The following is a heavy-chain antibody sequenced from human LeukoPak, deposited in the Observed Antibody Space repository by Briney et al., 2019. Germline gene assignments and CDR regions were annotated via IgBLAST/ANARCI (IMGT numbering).Heavy chain of an antibody. J-gene: IGHJ4*02. CDR1: GYTFTSYY. CDR3: ARDGSSEGPSTQYYYDSSGYYFLDY. Sequence: ASVKVSCKASGYTFTSYYMHWVRQAPGQGLEWMGIINPSGGSTSYAQKFQGRVTMTRDTSTSTVYMGLSSLRSEDTAVYYCARDGSSEGPSTQYYYDSSGYYFLDYWGQGTLVTVSS. V-gene: IGHV1-46*01. CDR2: INPSGGST. D-gene: IGHD3-22*01.